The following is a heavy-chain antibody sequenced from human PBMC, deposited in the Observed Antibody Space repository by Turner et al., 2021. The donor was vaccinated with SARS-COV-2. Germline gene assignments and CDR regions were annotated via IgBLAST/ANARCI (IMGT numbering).Heavy chain of an antibody. CDR1: GFTFSSYS. J-gene: IGHJ6*02. V-gene: IGHV3-48*01. D-gene: IGHD5-18*01. Sequence: EVQLVESGGGLVQPGGSLRRSCSASGFTFSSYSMNCVRQAPGKGLECVSYISSSSITIYYADSVKGRFTISRDNAKNSLYLQMNSLRAEDTAVYYCAREGGYSYGPYYYGMDVWGQGTTVTVSS. CDR2: ISSSSITI. CDR3: AREGGYSYGPYYYGMDV.